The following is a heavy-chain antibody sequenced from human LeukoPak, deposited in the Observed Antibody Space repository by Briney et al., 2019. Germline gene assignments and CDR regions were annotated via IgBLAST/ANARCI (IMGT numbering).Heavy chain of an antibody. CDR2: IKPNSGGT. J-gene: IGHJ4*02. CDR1: GYTFTGYY. Sequence: ASVKVSCKASGYTFTGYYMHWVRQAPGQGLEWMGWIKPNSGGTNYAQKFQGRVTMTRDTSISTAYMELSRLRSDDTAVYYCARDWAPPAAYFDYWGQGTLVIVSS. CDR3: ARDWAPPAAYFDY. V-gene: IGHV1-2*02. D-gene: IGHD2-2*01.